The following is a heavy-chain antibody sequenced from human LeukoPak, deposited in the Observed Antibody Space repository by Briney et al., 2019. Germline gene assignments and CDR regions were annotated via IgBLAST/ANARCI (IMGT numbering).Heavy chain of an antibody. CDR1: GYTFTSYD. CDR2: MNPNSGNT. V-gene: IGHV1-8*01. Sequence: ASVKASCKASGYTFTSYDINWVRQATGQGLEWMGWMNPNSGNTGYAQKFQGRVTMTRNTSISTAYMELSSLRSEDTAVYYCARGVKSHSKYRNPYYFDYWGQGTLVTLSS. CDR3: ARGVKSHSKYRNPYYFDY. J-gene: IGHJ4*02. D-gene: IGHD5-12*01.